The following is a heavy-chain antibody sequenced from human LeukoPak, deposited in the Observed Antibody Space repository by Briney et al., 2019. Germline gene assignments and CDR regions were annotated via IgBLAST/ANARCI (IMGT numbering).Heavy chain of an antibody. CDR3: ARVPPGVFDY. Sequence: SETLSLTCTVSGGSISSYYWSWIRQPAGKGLGWIGRIYTSGSTNYNPSLKSRVTMSVDTSKNQFSLKLSSVTAADTAVYYCARVPPGVFDYWGQGTLVTVSS. V-gene: IGHV4-4*07. D-gene: IGHD3-10*01. J-gene: IGHJ4*02. CDR1: GGSISSYY. CDR2: IYTSGST.